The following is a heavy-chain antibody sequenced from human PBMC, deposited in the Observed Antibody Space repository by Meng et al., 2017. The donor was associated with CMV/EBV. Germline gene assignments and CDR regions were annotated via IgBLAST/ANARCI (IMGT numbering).Heavy chain of an antibody. CDR2: ISSSGSTI. D-gene: IGHD3-22*01. CDR3: ARAVINGVPRTPYYYYYGMDV. V-gene: IGHV3-48*03. CDR1: GFTFSSYE. J-gene: IGHJ6*02. Sequence: GGSLRLSCAASGFTFSSYEMNWVRQAPGKGLEWVSYISSSGSTIYYADSVKGRFTISRDNAKNSLYLQMNSLRAEDTAVYYCARAVINGVPRTPYYYYYGMDVWGQGTTVTVSS.